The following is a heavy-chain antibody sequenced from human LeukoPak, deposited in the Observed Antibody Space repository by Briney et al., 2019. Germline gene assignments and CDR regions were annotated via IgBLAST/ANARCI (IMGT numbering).Heavy chain of an antibody. D-gene: IGHD3-22*01. CDR3: AKEDGRDYYDSSGYWGH. Sequence: PGGSLRLSCAASGFTFSSYWMSWVRQAPGKGLEWVSAISGSGGSTYYADSVKGRFTISRDNSKNTLYLQMNSLRAEDTAVYYCAKEDGRDYYDSSGYWGHWGQGTLVTVSS. V-gene: IGHV3-23*01. J-gene: IGHJ4*02. CDR2: ISGSGGST. CDR1: GFTFSSYW.